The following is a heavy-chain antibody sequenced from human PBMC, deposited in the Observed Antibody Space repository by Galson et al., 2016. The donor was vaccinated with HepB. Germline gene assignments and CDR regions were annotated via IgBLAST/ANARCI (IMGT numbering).Heavy chain of an antibody. CDR2: IYWDDDK. V-gene: IGHV2-5*02. D-gene: IGHD3-3*01. CDR1: GFSLSTSGVG. CDR3: AHRGFPIFGGVIESASYAFDV. J-gene: IGHJ3*01. Sequence: PALVKPTQTLTLTCSFSGFSLSTSGVGVGWIRQSPGKALEWLALIYWDDDKRYSPSLKSRLTITKDTSKNQVNLTLTDMDPVDTATYYCAHRGFPIFGGVIESASYAFDVWGQGTLVIVSS.